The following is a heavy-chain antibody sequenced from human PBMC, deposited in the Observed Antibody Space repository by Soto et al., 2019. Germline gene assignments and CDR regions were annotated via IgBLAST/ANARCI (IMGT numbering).Heavy chain of an antibody. V-gene: IGHV3-7*03. CDR3: ARDYPGGSYYDY. CDR2: INQDGSEK. Sequence: PGGSLRLSCAASGFTFSSYWMSWVRQAPGKGLEWVARINQDGSEKYYVDSVKGRFTISRDNAKNSLYLQMSSLRAEDTAVYYCARDYPGGSYYDYWGQGTLVTVSS. CDR1: GFTFSSYW. J-gene: IGHJ4*02. D-gene: IGHD1-26*01.